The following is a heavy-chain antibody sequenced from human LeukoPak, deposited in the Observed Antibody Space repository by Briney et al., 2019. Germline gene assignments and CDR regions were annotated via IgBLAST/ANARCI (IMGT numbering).Heavy chain of an antibody. J-gene: IGHJ4*02. CDR2: INPNSGGT. CDR1: GYTFTGYY. D-gene: IGHD6-19*01. CDR3: ARVKGRGAVAAHY. V-gene: IGHV1-2*02. Sequence: ASVKVSCKASGYTFTGYYMHWVRQAPGQGLEWTGWINPNSGGTNYAQKFQGRVTMTRDTSISTAYMELSRLRSDDTAVYYCARVKGRGAVAAHYWGQGTLVTVSS.